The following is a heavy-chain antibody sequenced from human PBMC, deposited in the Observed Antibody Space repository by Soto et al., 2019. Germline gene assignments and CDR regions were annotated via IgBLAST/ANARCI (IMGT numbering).Heavy chain of an antibody. Sequence: QVQLQQSGPGLVKPSQTLSVTCGISGDSVSSHRAAWNWLKQSPSRGLEWLRRTYYRSKWYNDYAVSVESRITINPDTSKNHCTLQLNFVTPEDTAVYFCARGEQYSGRIFDYWGQGTLVTVSS. D-gene: IGHD1-26*01. CDR3: ARGEQYSGRIFDY. J-gene: IGHJ4*02. CDR1: GDSVSSHRAA. V-gene: IGHV6-1*01. CDR2: TYYRSKWYN.